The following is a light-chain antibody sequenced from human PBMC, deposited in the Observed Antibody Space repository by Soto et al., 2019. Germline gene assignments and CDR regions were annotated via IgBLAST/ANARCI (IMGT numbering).Light chain of an antibody. Sequence: QSALTQPASVSGSPGQSITISCTGTSSDVGSYNLVSWYQQHPGKAPKLMIYEGSKRPSGVSNRFSGSKSGNTASLTISGLQAEDGADYCCCSYAGSSTYVVFGGGTQLTVL. V-gene: IGLV2-23*01. CDR1: SSDVGSYNL. CDR2: EGS. J-gene: IGLJ2*01. CDR3: CSYAGSSTYVV.